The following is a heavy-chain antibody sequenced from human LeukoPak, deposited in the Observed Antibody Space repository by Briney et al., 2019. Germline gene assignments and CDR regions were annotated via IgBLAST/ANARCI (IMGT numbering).Heavy chain of an antibody. CDR2: IYYSGST. Sequence: SETLSLTCAVSGVSISSYYWSWVRQPPGKGLEWMGYIYYSGSTNYNPSLKSRVTISSDTSKNQLSLKLSSVTAADTAVYYCARGRRYGYNRMDYWGQGTLVTVSS. CDR3: ARGRRYGYNRMDY. D-gene: IGHD5-24*01. CDR1: GVSISSYY. J-gene: IGHJ4*02. V-gene: IGHV4-59*01.